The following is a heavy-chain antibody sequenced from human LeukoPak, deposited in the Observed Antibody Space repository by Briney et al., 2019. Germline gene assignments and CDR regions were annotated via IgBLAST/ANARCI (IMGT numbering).Heavy chain of an antibody. CDR2: IYYSGST. CDR1: GGSISSYY. Sequence: SQTLSLTCTVSGGSISSYYWSWIRQPPGKGLEWIGYIYYSGSTNYYPSLKSRVTVSVDTSKNQFSLKLSSVTAADTAVYYCARSAGYYFDYWGQGTLVTVSS. V-gene: IGHV4-59*01. D-gene: IGHD1-14*01. CDR3: ARSAGYYFDY. J-gene: IGHJ4*02.